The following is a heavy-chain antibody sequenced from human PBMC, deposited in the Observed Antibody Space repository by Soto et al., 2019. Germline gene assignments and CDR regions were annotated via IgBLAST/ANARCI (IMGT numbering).Heavy chain of an antibody. D-gene: IGHD2-15*01. CDR1: DGSISTYY. CDR2: VYYTGST. J-gene: IGHJ6*02. Sequence: SETLSLTCSVSDGSISTYYWSWIRQPPGKELEWIGYVYYTGSTNYNPSLKSRATMSADTSKNQFSLKLNSVTAADTAVYFCARGPGYCSGGACTFYYGLDVWGQGTTVTVSS. V-gene: IGHV4-59*01. CDR3: ARGPGYCSGGACTFYYGLDV.